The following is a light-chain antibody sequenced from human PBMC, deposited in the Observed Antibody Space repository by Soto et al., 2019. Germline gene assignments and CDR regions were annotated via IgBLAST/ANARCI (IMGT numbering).Light chain of an antibody. J-gene: IGLJ2*01. V-gene: IGLV2-11*01. CDR3: CSYARGYVV. Sequence: QSVLTQPRSVSGSPGQSVTISCTGTSSDVGGYNYVSWYQQHHPGKAPKLMIYDVTKRPSGVPDRFSGSKSGNTASLTVSGLPAEDEADYYCCSYARGYVVFGGGTQLTVL. CDR1: SSDVGGYNY. CDR2: DVT.